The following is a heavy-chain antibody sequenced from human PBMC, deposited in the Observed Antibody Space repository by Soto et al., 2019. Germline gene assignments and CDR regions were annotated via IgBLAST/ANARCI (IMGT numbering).Heavy chain of an antibody. D-gene: IGHD6-13*01. V-gene: IGHV3-30*18. CDR2: VSSDGYTK. Sequence: QVQLVESGGGVVQPGWSLTLSCSASGFTFSNYGIHWVRQSPGKGLEWVAVVSSDGYTKYYADSLKGRFTISRDNPRNTLHLQMSSLREQDRVTDYCEKVFTIAAVKFHYGGRGTMVIVPS. CDR3: EKVFTIAAVKFHY. J-gene: IGHJ4*02. CDR1: GFTFSNYG.